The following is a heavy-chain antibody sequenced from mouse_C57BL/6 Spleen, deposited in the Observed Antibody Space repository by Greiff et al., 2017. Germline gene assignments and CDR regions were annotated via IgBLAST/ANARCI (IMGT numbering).Heavy chain of an antibody. V-gene: IGHV1-54*01. CDR2: INPGSGGT. J-gene: IGHJ4*01. CDR3: ARGGADYAMDY. CDR1: GYAFTNYL. Sequence: QLQQSGAELVRPGTSVKVSCKASGYAFTNYLIEWVKQRPGQGLEWIGVINPGSGGTNYNEKFKGKATLTADKSSSTAYMQLSSLTSEDSAVYFCARGGADYAMDYWGQGTSVTVSS.